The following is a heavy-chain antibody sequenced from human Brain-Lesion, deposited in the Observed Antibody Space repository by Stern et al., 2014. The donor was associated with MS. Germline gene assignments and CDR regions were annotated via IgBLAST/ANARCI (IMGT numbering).Heavy chain of an antibody. CDR2: IKEDGREQ. Sequence: EVQLVQSGGVLVQPGGSLKLSCAASGFTFSRYWMTWVRQAPGKGLEWVANIKEDGREQYYVDSVKGRFTMSRDNAKNSLYLQMNSLRAEDTAVYYCARRVLVAMGGYPKTLGVWGRGTTVTVSS. V-gene: IGHV3-7*01. CDR1: GFTFSRYW. J-gene: IGHJ6*02. D-gene: IGHD2-2*01. CDR3: ARRVLVAMGGYPKTLGV.